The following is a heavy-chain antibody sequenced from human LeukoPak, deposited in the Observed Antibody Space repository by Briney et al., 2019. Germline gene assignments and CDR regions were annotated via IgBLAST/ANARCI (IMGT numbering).Heavy chain of an antibody. CDR2: ISGDGGST. J-gene: IGHJ4*02. CDR1: GFTFDDYD. CDR3: AKAWFGERSGGGFDY. D-gene: IGHD3-10*01. V-gene: IGHV3-43*02. Sequence: GGSLRLSCAASGFTFDDYDTHWVRQAPGKGLEWVSLISGDGGSTYYADSVKGRFTISRDNSKNSLYLQMNSLRTEDTALYYCAKAWFGERSGGGFDYWGQGTLVTVSS.